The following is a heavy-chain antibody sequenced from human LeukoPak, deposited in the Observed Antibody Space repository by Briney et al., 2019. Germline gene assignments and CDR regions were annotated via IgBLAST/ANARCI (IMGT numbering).Heavy chain of an antibody. V-gene: IGHV1-46*02. CDR3: ARDHSGGTYFDF. D-gene: IGHD2-15*01. Sequence: ASVKVSCKASGYTFNTYYIHWVRQAPGQGLECMGIINTSDGTTSYSQKFQGRVTLTRDTSTGTVYMELRSLRSDDTAVYYCARDHSGGTYFDFWGQGTLVIVSS. J-gene: IGHJ4*02. CDR1: GYTFNTYY. CDR2: INTSDGTT.